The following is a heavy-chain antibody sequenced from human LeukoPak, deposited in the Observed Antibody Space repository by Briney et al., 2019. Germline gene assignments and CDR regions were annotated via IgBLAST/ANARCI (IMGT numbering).Heavy chain of an antibody. Sequence: GGSLRLSCAASGFTFSNYWMTWVRQAPGKGLEWVAILKQDGSEKYYVDSVKGRFTISRDNADNPLYLQMNSLRVEDTAVYYCARVEYYFDYWGQGSLVTVSS. CDR2: LKQDGSEK. CDR1: GFTFSNYW. D-gene: IGHD5-24*01. J-gene: IGHJ4*02. V-gene: IGHV3-7*04. CDR3: ARVEYYFDY.